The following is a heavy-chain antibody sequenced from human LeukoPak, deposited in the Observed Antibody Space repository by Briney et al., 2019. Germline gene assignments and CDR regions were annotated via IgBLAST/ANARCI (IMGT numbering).Heavy chain of an antibody. CDR3: ARNPGGNSIDY. V-gene: IGHV4-39*07. D-gene: IGHD4-23*01. J-gene: IGHJ4*02. Sequence: SETLSLTCTVSLGSISSSSYYWGWIRQPPGKGLEWIGCIYYSGSTYYNPSLKSRVTISVDTSKNQFSLKLSSVTATDTAVYYCARNPGGNSIDYWGQGTLVTVSS. CDR2: IYYSGST. CDR1: LGSISSSSYY.